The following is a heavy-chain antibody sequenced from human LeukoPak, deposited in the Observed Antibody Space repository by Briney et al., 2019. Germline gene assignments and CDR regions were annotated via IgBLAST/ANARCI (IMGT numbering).Heavy chain of an antibody. Sequence: ASVKVSCKASGYTFTSYYMHWVRQAPGQGLEWMGIVNPSGGSTSYAQKFQGRVTMTRDTSTSTVYMELSSLRSEDTAVYYCARASANIVVVPAAGEMVDYWGQGTLVTVSS. CDR3: ARASANIVVVPAAGEMVDY. CDR1: GYTFTSYY. J-gene: IGHJ4*02. D-gene: IGHD2-2*01. CDR2: VNPSGGST. V-gene: IGHV1-46*01.